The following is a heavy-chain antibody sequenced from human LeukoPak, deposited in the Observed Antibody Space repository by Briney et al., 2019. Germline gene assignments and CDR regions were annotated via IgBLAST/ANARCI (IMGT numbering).Heavy chain of an antibody. CDR2: ISYDGSNK. D-gene: IGHD6-13*01. CDR1: GFTFSSYG. CDR3: AKQLGGEDY. J-gene: IGHJ4*02. Sequence: GGSLRLSCAASGFTFSSYGMHWVRQAPGKGLEWVAVISYDGSNKYHADSVKGRFTISRDNSKNTLCLQMNSLRAEDTAVYYCAKQLGGEDYWGQGTLVTVSS. V-gene: IGHV3-30*18.